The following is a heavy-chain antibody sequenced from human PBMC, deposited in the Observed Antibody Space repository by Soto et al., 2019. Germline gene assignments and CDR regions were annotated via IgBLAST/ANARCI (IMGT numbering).Heavy chain of an antibody. J-gene: IGHJ4*02. Sequence: SETLSLTCAVYGGSFSGYYWSWIRQPPGKGLEWIGEINHSGSTNYNPSLKSRVTISLDTSKNQFSLKLSSVTAADTAVYYCARGYSGYDPFDYWGQRTLVTVS. D-gene: IGHD5-12*01. V-gene: IGHV4-34*01. CDR2: INHSGST. CDR3: ARGYSGYDPFDY. CDR1: GGSFSGYY.